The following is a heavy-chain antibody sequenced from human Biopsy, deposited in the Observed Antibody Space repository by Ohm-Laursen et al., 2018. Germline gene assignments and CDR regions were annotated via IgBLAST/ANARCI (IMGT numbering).Heavy chain of an antibody. CDR1: GYTFTSYE. CDR2: MNPDSGNT. Sequence: SVKVSCKTSGYTFTSYEINWVRQATGLGLEWMGWMNPDSGNTGYAQSFQGRVTMTRNTSISTAYMELSSLRSEDTAVYFCARAGPPLFYYGSGSSNWFDPWGQGTLVTVSS. CDR3: ARAGPPLFYYGSGSSNWFDP. D-gene: IGHD3-10*01. V-gene: IGHV1-8*01. J-gene: IGHJ5*02.